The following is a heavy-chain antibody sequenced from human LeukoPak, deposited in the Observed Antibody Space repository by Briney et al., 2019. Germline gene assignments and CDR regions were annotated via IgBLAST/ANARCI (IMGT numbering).Heavy chain of an antibody. CDR2: ISTSGSTI. V-gene: IGHV3-48*01. J-gene: IGHJ4*02. D-gene: IGHD5-18*01. Sequence: GGSLRLSCAASGFTFSSYSMNWVRQAPGKGLEWVSYISTSGSTIDYADSVKGRFTISRDNAKNSLYLQMNSLRAEDTAVYYCSRLRGYSYGYADYWGQGTLVTVSS. CDR3: SRLRGYSYGYADY. CDR1: GFTFSSYS.